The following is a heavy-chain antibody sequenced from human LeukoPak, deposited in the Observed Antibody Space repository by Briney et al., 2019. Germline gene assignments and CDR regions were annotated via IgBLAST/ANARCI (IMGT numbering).Heavy chain of an antibody. CDR2: IRSDGRNE. V-gene: IGHV3-30*02. J-gene: IGHJ4*02. CDR1: GFTISNYC. Sequence: GGSLRLSCAASGFTISNYCMHWVRQAPGKGLEWVAFIRSDGRNEYYADCVKGRFTMSRDNSKGTLYLQMNSLRAEDTAVYYCARLTGKHFDYWGQGTLVTVSS. D-gene: IGHD1-14*01. CDR3: ARLTGKHFDY.